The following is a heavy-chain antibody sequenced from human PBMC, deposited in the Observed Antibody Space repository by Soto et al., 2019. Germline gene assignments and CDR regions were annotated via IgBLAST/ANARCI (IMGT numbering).Heavy chain of an antibody. CDR2: ISSSSSYI. CDR1: GFTFSSYS. Sequence: PGGSLRLSCAASGFTFSSYSMNWVRQAPGKGLEWVSSISSSSSYICYADSVKGRFTISRDNAKNSLYLQMNSLRAEDTAVYYCARAKPFFDYWGQGTLVTVSS. CDR3: ARAKPFFDY. J-gene: IGHJ4*02. V-gene: IGHV3-21*01.